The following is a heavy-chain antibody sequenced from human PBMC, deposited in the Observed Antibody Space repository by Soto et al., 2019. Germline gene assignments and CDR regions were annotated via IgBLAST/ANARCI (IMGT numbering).Heavy chain of an antibody. CDR2: MSHDGSNT. D-gene: IGHD2-2*01. CDR3: AKGTKPAYCYGMDV. J-gene: IGHJ6*02. CDR1: GFTFSTYG. V-gene: IGHV3-30*18. Sequence: GGSLRLSCAASGFTFSTYGMHWVRQAPGKGLEWVAVMSHDGSNTYYADSVKGRFTISRDNPKHTLYLQMNSLRAEDTALYYCAKGTKPAYCYGMDVWGQGTTVTVSS.